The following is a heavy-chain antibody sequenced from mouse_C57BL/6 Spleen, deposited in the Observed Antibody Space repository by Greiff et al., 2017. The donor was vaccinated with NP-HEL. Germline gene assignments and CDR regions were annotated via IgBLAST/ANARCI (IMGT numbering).Heavy chain of an antibody. D-gene: IGHD2-10*02. J-gene: IGHJ4*01. Sequence: EVQLVESGGGLVKPGGSLKLSCAASGFTFSSYAMSWVRQTPEKRLEWVATISDGGSYTYYPDNVKGRFTISRDNAKNNLYLQMSHLKSEDTAMYYCAREGGGMGYYAMDYWGQGTSVTVSS. CDR1: GFTFSSYA. CDR2: ISDGGSYT. CDR3: AREGGGMGYYAMDY. V-gene: IGHV5-4*01.